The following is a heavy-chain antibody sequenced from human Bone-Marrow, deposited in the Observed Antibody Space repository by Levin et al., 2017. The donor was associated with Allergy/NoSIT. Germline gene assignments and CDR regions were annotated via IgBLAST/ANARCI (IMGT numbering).Heavy chain of an antibody. CDR2: IYYSGST. V-gene: IGHV4-30-4*01. Sequence: SETLSLTCTVSGDSMSSGDDYWSWIRQPPGKALEWIGYIYYSGSTYYNPSLKSRVIMSVDTSKNHFSLKLGSATAADTAVYYCARCSGGTCYAGVDSWGQGPLVTVSS. J-gene: IGHJ4*02. CDR1: GDSMSSGDDY. D-gene: IGHD2-15*01. CDR3: ARCSGGTCYAGVDS.